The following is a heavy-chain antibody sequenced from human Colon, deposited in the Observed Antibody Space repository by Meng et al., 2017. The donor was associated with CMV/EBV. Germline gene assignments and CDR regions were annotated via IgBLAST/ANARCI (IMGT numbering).Heavy chain of an antibody. V-gene: IGHV2-5*02. D-gene: IGHD6-19*01. CDR2: VYWDEDK. Sequence: QITLKESGPTLVNPTXTLTLTRTFSGFSLSSSKVGVGWIRQPPGKALEFLALVYWDEDKRYSPSLKSRLTITKDPSKNQVVLTMTNMDPVDTATYYCALQPSGAWYLDNWGQGALVTVSS. J-gene: IGHJ4*02. CDR3: ALQPSGAWYLDN. CDR1: GFSLSSSKVG.